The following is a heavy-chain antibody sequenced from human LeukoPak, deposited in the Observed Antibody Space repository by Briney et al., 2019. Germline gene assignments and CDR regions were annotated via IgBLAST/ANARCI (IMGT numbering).Heavy chain of an antibody. CDR3: ASGLAAAGKTTRFDP. D-gene: IGHD6-13*01. J-gene: IGHJ5*02. CDR1: GFTFSNYG. V-gene: IGHV3-30*03. Sequence: GGSLRLSCAASGFTFSNYGMYWVRQAPGKGLEWVAIISYDGNDKYYADSVKGRFSISRDNSRNTLYLQMSSLKPEDTAVYYCASGLAAAGKTTRFDPWGQGTLVTVSS. CDR2: ISYDGNDK.